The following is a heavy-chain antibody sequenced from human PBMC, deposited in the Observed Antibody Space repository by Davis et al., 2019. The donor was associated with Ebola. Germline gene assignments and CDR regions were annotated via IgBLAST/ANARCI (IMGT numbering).Heavy chain of an antibody. J-gene: IGHJ4*02. V-gene: IGHV3-74*01. CDR2: IKTDGSVT. CDR3: TRDFDWDGGY. D-gene: IGHD3-16*01. CDR1: GFTFSNHW. Sequence: GESLKISCAASGFTFSNHWMHWVRQAPGKGLVWVSRIKTDGSVTGYADSVKGRFTISRDNAKNTLYLEMSSLRAEDTAVYYCTRDFDWDGGYWGRGTLVNVSS.